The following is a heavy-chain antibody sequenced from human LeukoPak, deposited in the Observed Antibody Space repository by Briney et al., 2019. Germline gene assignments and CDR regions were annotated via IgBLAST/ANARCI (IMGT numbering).Heavy chain of an antibody. CDR1: GFTFSSYA. J-gene: IGHJ4*02. D-gene: IGHD2-21*02. CDR3: ARDLRAGGNSGLGY. V-gene: IGHV3-30-3*01. CDR2: ISYDGSNK. Sequence: GGSLRLSCAASGFTFSSYAMHWVRQAPGEGLEWVAVISYDGSNKYYADSVKGRFTISRDNSKNTLYLQMNSLRAEDTAVYYCARDLRAGGNSGLGYWGQGTLVTVSS.